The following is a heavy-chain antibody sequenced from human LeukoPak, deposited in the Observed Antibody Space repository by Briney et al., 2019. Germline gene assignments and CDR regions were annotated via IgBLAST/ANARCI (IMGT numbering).Heavy chain of an antibody. CDR2: IIPIFGTA. V-gene: IGHV1-69*06. Sequence: SVKVSCKASGGTFSSYAISWVRQAPGQGLEWMGGIIPIFGTANYAQKFQGRVTITADKSTSTAYMELSSLRSEDTAVYYCARAVIPFGLSRDGYNYYMDVWGKGTTVTVSS. J-gene: IGHJ6*03. D-gene: IGHD5-24*01. CDR1: GGTFSSYA. CDR3: ARAVIPFGLSRDGYNYYMDV.